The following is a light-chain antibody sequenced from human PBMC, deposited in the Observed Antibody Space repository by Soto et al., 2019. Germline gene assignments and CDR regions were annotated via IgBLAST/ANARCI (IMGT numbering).Light chain of an antibody. V-gene: IGKV3-15*01. CDR2: GAS. CDR1: QSVGTN. Sequence: DIVVTQSPATLSVSPGERATLSCRASQSVGTNLAWYQQKPGQAPRLLIYGASTRATGIPARFSGSGSGTEFTLAISSLQSEDFAVYYCQQYNNWPWTFGQGTKVEIK. CDR3: QQYNNWPWT. J-gene: IGKJ1*01.